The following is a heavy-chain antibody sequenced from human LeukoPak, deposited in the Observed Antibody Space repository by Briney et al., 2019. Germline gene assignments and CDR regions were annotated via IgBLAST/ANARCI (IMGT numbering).Heavy chain of an antibody. CDR1: GGSFSGYY. CDR3: ARKGSGPDY. D-gene: IGHD6-19*01. J-gene: IGHJ4*02. Sequence: SETLSLTCAVYGGSFSGYYWSWIRQPPGKGLDWIGEINHSGSTNYNPSLKSRVTISVDTSKNQFSLKLSSVTAADTAVYYCARKGSGPDYWGQGTLVTVSS. V-gene: IGHV4-34*01. CDR2: INHSGST.